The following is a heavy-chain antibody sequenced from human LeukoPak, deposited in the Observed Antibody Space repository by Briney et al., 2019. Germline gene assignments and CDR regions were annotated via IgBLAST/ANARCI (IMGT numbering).Heavy chain of an antibody. CDR2: ITAGNGNT. J-gene: IGHJ3*02. CDR3: ARDSARGYSYGYNAFDI. Sequence: ASVKVSCKASGYNFRNYGIGWVRQAPRQRLEWMGWITAGNGNTNYAQKVQGRVTMTTDTSTSTAYMELRSLRSDDTAVYFCARDSARGYSYGYNAFDIWGLGTMVTVSS. V-gene: IGHV1-18*01. CDR1: GYNFRNYG. D-gene: IGHD5-18*01.